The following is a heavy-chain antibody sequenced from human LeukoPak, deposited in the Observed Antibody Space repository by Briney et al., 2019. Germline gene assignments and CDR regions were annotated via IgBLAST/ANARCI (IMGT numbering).Heavy chain of an antibody. CDR2: IYYSGST. J-gene: IGHJ4*02. CDR3: ARQKLGYCSSTSCWGGDY. CDR1: GGSISSYY. D-gene: IGHD2-2*01. Sequence: SSETLSLTCTVSGGSISSYYWSWIRQPPGKGLEWIGYIYYSGSTNYNPSLKSRVTISVDTSKNQFSLKLSSVTAADTAVYYCARQKLGYCSSTSCWGGDYWGQGTLVTVSS. V-gene: IGHV4-59*08.